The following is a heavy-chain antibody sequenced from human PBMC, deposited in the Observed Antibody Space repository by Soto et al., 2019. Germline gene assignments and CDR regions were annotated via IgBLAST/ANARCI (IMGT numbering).Heavy chain of an antibody. D-gene: IGHD2-2*01. Sequence: QVQLQESGPGLVKPSQTLSLTCTVSSASISSGAYYWSWIRQHPGKGLEWIGYMYYTGTTYYNPSLKSRVTISVDTSKNQFSLRLSSVTAADAAVYYCARGDAYTFAHWGQGALVSVSS. CDR1: SASISSGAYY. CDR3: ARGDAYTFAH. V-gene: IGHV4-31*03. J-gene: IGHJ4*02. CDR2: MYYTGTT.